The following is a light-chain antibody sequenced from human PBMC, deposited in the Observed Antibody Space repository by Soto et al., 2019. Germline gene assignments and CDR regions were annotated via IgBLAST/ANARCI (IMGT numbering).Light chain of an antibody. CDR1: QTVSSSY. CDR3: QQYGSSPLT. J-gene: IGKJ4*01. CDR2: GAS. Sequence: EIVLTQSPGTLSLSPGERATLSCRASQTVSSSYLAWYQQKPGQAPRLLIYGASSRATGIPDRISGSGSGTDFTLTISRLEPEDFAVYFCQQYGSSPLTFGRGTKVEIK. V-gene: IGKV3-20*01.